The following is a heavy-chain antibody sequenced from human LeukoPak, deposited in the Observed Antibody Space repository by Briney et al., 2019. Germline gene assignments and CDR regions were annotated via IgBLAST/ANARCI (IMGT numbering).Heavy chain of an antibody. J-gene: IGHJ4*02. V-gene: IGHV1-69*13. CDR2: IIPIFGTA. CDR1: GGTFSSYA. CDR3: ARDSGGSGWYALPFDY. Sequence: ASVKVSCKASGGTFSSYAISWVRQAPGQGLEWMGGIIPIFGTANYAQKFQGRVTITADESTSTAYMELSSLRSEDTAVYYCARDSGGSGWYALPFDYWGQGTLVTVSS. D-gene: IGHD6-19*01.